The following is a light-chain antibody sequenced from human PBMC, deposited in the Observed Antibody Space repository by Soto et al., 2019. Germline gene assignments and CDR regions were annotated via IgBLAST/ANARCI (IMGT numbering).Light chain of an antibody. V-gene: IGKV3-20*01. J-gene: IGKJ5*01. CDR3: QQYTGPPTT. CDR2: GAS. Sequence: IVLTQSPAILALSPGDRATLSCRASQSVSFNLAWYQQKPGQAPRLLIYGASTRAAGIPDRFSGSGSGTDFTLTITRLEPEDSEVYFGQQYTGPPTTFGQGTRLEIK. CDR1: QSVSFN.